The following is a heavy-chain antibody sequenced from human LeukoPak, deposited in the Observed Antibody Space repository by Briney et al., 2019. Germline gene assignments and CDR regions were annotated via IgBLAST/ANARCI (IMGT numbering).Heavy chain of an antibody. Sequence: GASVKVSCKASGYTFTSYGISWVRQAPGQGLEWMGGIIPIFGTANYAQKFQGRVTITADESTSTAYMELSSLRSEDTAVYYCARDLTPYYYDSSGYLRAFDIWGQGTMVTVSS. CDR2: IIPIFGTA. CDR3: ARDLTPYYYDSSGYLRAFDI. J-gene: IGHJ3*02. CDR1: GYTFTSYG. V-gene: IGHV1-69*13. D-gene: IGHD3-22*01.